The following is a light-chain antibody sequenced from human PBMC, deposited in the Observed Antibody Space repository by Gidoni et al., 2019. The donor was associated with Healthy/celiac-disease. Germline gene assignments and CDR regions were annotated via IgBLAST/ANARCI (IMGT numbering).Light chain of an antibody. CDR1: QSISSY. J-gene: IGKJ3*01. V-gene: IGKV1-39*01. CDR2: AAS. Sequence: IQMTQSPSSLSTSVGDRVTITCRASQSISSYLNWYQQKPGKAPKLLIYAASSLQSGVPSRFSGSGSGTEFTLTISSLQPEDFATYYCQQSYSTPTFGPGTKVDIK. CDR3: QQSYSTPT.